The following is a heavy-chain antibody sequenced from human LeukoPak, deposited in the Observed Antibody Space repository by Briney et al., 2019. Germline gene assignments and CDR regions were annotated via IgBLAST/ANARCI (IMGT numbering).Heavy chain of an antibody. CDR2: ISHDGSSK. CDR3: ARVGGLGGAFDI. CDR1: GFTLSTYG. V-gene: IGHV3-30*03. Sequence: PGGSLRLSCAASGFTLSTYGMHWVRQAPGKGPEWVAVISHDGSSKYYTGSVKGRFTISRDSPKNALYLQMDSLRAEDTAVYYCARVGGLGGAFDIWGQGTMVTVSS. D-gene: IGHD3-10*01. J-gene: IGHJ3*02.